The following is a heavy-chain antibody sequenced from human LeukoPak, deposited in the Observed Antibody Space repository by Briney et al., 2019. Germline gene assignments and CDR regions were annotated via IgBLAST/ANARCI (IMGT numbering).Heavy chain of an antibody. V-gene: IGHV3-30-3*01. Sequence: GTSLRLSCAASGFPFSRYAVHWVRQAPGKGLEWVALRSHDGGIEDYADSVKGRFTISRDNSRNTLYLQVNSLKPEDTAVYYCASSNEFYVDYWGQGTLVTVSS. CDR1: GFPFSRYA. CDR2: RSHDGGIE. D-gene: IGHD3-10*01. J-gene: IGHJ4*02. CDR3: ASSNEFYVDY.